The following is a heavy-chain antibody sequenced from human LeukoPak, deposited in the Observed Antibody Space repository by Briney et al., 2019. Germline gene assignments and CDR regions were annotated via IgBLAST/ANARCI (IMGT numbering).Heavy chain of an antibody. D-gene: IGHD6-13*01. V-gene: IGHV4-34*01. CDR2: INHSGST. J-gene: IGHJ4*02. Sequence: SETLSLTCAVYGGSFSGYYWSWIRQPPGKGLEWIGEINHSGSTNYNPSLKSRVTISVDTSKNQFSLKLSSVTAADTAVYYCVRGWGSSSWYPYWGQGTLVTVSS. CDR3: VRGWGSSSWYPY. CDR1: GGSFSGYY.